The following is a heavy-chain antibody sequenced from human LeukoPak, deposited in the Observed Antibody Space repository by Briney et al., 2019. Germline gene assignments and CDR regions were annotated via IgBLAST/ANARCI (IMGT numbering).Heavy chain of an antibody. V-gene: IGHV1-18*01. CDR2: ISAYNGNT. CDR3: ATHSGSYDALDI. CDR1: GYTFTSYG. Sequence: ASVKVSCKASGYTFTSYGISWVRQAPGQGLEWMGWISAYNGNTNYAQKLQGRVTMTTDTSTSTAYMELSSLRSEDTAVYYCATHSGSYDALDIWGQGTMVTVSS. J-gene: IGHJ3*02. D-gene: IGHD1-26*01.